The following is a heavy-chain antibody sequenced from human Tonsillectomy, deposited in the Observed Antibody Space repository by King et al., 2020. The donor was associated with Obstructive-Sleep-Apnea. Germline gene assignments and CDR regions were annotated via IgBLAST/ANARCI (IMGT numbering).Heavy chain of an antibody. V-gene: IGHV3-7*03. D-gene: IGHD3-22*01. CDR1: GFTFSSYW. CDR3: ARGDYFDSSGYYSP. CDR2: IKQDGSDK. J-gene: IGHJ5*02. Sequence: QLVQSGGGLVQPGGSLRLSCAASGFTFSSYWMSWVRQAPGKGLEWVANIKQDGSDKYYVDSVKGRFTISRDNAKNSLYLQMNSLRAEDTAVYYCARGDYFDSSGYYSPWGQGTLVTVCS.